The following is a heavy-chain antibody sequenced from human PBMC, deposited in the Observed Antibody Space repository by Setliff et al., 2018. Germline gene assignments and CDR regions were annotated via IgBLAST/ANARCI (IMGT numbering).Heavy chain of an antibody. D-gene: IGHD3-3*01. J-gene: IGHJ3*02. CDR3: ARGGRYDFWSGYTRGAFDI. CDR2: ISAYNGNT. Sequence: ASVKVSCKAFGYTFTSYGISWVRQAPGQGLEWMGWISAYNGNTNYAQKLQGRVTMTTDTSTSTAYMELRSLRSDDTAVYYCARGGRYDFWSGYTRGAFDIWGQGTMVTVSS. CDR1: GYTFTSYG. V-gene: IGHV1-18*01.